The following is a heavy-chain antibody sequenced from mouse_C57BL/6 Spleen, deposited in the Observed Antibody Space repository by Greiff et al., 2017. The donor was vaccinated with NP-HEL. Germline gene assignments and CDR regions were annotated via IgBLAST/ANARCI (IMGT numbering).Heavy chain of an antibody. CDR3: ARGDYDYICDY. J-gene: IGHJ2*01. Sequence: EVQLQQSGPGLVKPSQSLSLTCSVTGYSITSGYYWNWIRQFPGNKLEWMGYISYDGSNNYNPSLKNRISITRDTSKNQFFLKLNSVTTEDTATYYCARGDYDYICDYWGQGTTLTVSS. CDR1: GYSITSGYY. V-gene: IGHV3-6*01. D-gene: IGHD2-4*01. CDR2: ISYDGSN.